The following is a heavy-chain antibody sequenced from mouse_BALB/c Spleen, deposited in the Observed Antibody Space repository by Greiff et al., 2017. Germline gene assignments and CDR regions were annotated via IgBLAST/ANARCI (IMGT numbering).Heavy chain of an antibody. CDR1: GFTFSSYA. CDR2: ISSGGST. V-gene: IGHV5-6-5*01. CDR3: AKDYYGSSPFAY. D-gene: IGHD1-1*01. J-gene: IGHJ3*01. Sequence: EVKLVESGGGLVKPGGSLKLSCAASGFTFSSYAMSWVRQTSEKRLEWVASISSGGSTYYPDSVKGRFTISRDNARNILYLQMSSLRSEDTAMYYCAKDYYGSSPFAYWGQGTLVTVSA.